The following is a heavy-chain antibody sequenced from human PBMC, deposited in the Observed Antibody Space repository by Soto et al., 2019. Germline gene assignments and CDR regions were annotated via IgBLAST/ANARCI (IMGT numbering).Heavy chain of an antibody. CDR1: GGSFSAYS. Sequence: XETLSLTCGVYGGSFSAYSWTWLRQSPGKGLEWIGEITHGGSTDYNPALKSRLVMSVDTSKNQFSLRVTSVTAADAAVYFCARARFDSWSHIYYGLDVWGPRTPVTVS. J-gene: IGHJ6*02. D-gene: IGHD3-3*01. V-gene: IGHV4-34*01. CDR3: ARARFDSWSHIYYGLDV. CDR2: ITHGGST.